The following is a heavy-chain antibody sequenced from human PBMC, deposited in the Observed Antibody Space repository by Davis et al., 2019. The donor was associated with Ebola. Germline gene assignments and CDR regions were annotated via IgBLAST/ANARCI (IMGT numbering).Heavy chain of an antibody. Sequence: PSETLSLTCTVSGGSISSYYWSWIRQPPGKGLEWIGYIYYSGSTNYNPSLKSRVTISVDTSKNQFSLKLSSVTAADTAVYYCARWPRVGATSWFDPWGQGTLVTVSS. CDR3: ARWPRVGATSWFDP. CDR2: IYYSGST. V-gene: IGHV4-59*01. D-gene: IGHD1-26*01. J-gene: IGHJ5*02. CDR1: GGSISSYY.